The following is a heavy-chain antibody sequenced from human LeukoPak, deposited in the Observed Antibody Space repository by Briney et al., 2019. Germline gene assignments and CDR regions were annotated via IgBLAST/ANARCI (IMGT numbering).Heavy chain of an antibody. CDR2: ISYDGSNK. Sequence: GGSLRLSCAASGITLSSYAMHWVRQAPGKGLEWVAVISYDGSNKYYADSVKGRFTISRDNSKNTLYLQMNSLRAEDTAVYYCARCRGYSYGLGAFDIWGQGTMVTVSS. CDR3: ARCRGYSYGLGAFDI. J-gene: IGHJ3*02. V-gene: IGHV3-30*04. CDR1: GITLSSYA. D-gene: IGHD5-18*01.